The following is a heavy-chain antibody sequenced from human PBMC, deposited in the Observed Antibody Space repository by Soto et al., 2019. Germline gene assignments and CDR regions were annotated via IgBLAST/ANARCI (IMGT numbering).Heavy chain of an antibody. Sequence: SETLSLTCTVSGGSISSYYWSWIRQPPGKGLEWIGYIYYSGSTNYNPSLKSRVTISVDTSKNQFSLKLSSVTAADTAVYYCARYCSSTSCYPYYYYYMDVWGKGTMVTVSS. V-gene: IGHV4-59*08. CDR2: IYYSGST. CDR3: ARYCSSTSCYPYYYYYMDV. D-gene: IGHD2-2*01. J-gene: IGHJ6*03. CDR1: GGSISSYY.